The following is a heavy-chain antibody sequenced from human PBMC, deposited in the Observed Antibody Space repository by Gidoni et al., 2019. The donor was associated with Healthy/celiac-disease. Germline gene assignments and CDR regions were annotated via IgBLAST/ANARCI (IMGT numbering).Heavy chain of an antibody. CDR1: GYTFTSYD. Sequence: QVQLVQSGAEVKKPGASVKVSCKASGYTFTSYDINWVRQATGQGLEWMGWMNPNSGNTGYAQKFQGRVTMTRNTSISTAYMELSSLRSEDTAVYYCARGGYYDFWSGYYRDYYGMDVWGQGTTVTVSS. CDR2: MNPNSGNT. J-gene: IGHJ6*02. CDR3: ARGGYYDFWSGYYRDYYGMDV. D-gene: IGHD3-3*01. V-gene: IGHV1-8*01.